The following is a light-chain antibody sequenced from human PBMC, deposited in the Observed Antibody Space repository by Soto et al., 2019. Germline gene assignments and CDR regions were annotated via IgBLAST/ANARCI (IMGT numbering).Light chain of an antibody. Sequence: QSALTQPASVSGSPGQSITISCTGTSSDVGGYNSVSWYQQHPGKAPKLMIYDVSNRHSGGSHRFSGSKSGNTASLTISGLQDEDEADYYRSSYTSSSTLVFGGGTKLTVL. V-gene: IGLV2-14*01. J-gene: IGLJ2*01. CDR2: DVS. CDR1: SSDVGGYNS. CDR3: SSYTSSSTLV.